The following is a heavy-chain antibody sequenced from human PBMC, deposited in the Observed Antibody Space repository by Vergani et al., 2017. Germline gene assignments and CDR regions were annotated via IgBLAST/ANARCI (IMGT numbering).Heavy chain of an antibody. D-gene: IGHD2-2*01. CDR2: MNPDDGDT. J-gene: IGHJ6*02. Sequence: QVQLVQSGAELKKPGASVRVSCKASGYTFSDYYIHWVRQAPGQGPEWLGWMNPDDGDTMYAEKFKGRGTMTRVTSLSTGYMDLTRLTSDDTAVYYCARDDARDQLLRWGMDVWGQGTTVTVSS. CDR1: GYTFSDYY. V-gene: IGHV1-2*02. CDR3: ARDDARDQLLRWGMDV.